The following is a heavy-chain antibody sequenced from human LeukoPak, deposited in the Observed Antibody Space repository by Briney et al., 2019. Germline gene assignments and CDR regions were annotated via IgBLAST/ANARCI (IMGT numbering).Heavy chain of an antibody. Sequence: GGSLRLSCAASGFTFSSYEMNWVRQAPGKGLEWVSYISNSGSTIYYADSVKGRFTISRDNSKNTLYLQMNSLRAEDTAVYYCARFASYLDAFDIWGQGTMVTVSS. CDR1: GFTFSSYE. J-gene: IGHJ3*02. CDR3: ARFASYLDAFDI. V-gene: IGHV3-48*03. CDR2: ISNSGSTI.